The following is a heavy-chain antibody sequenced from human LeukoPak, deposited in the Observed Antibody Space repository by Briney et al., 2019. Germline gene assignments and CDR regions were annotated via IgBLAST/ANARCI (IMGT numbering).Heavy chain of an antibody. CDR1: GGSISSYY. CDR3: ARATRVFYCSSTSCPGNWFDP. CDR2: NYTSGST. J-gene: IGHJ5*02. Sequence: SETLSLTCTVSGGSISSYYWSWIRQPAGKGLEWIGRNYTSGSTNYNPSLKSRVTMSVDTSKNQFSLKLSSVTAADTAVYYCARATRVFYCSSTSCPGNWFDPWGQGTLVTVSS. D-gene: IGHD2-2*01. V-gene: IGHV4-4*07.